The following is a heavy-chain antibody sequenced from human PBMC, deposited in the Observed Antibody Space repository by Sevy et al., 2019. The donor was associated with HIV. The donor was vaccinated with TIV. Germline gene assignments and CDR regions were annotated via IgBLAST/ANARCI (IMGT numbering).Heavy chain of an antibody. J-gene: IGHJ4*02. CDR3: AKDRWRQQLVRQPYYFDY. D-gene: IGHD6-13*01. V-gene: IGHV3-23*01. CDR2: ISGSGGST. CDR1: GFTFSSYA. Sequence: GSLRLSCAASGFTFSSYAMSWVRQAPGKGLEWVSAISGSGGSTYYADSVKGRFTISRDNSKNTLYLQMNSLRAEDTAVYYCAKDRWRQQLVRQPYYFDYWGQGTLVTVSS.